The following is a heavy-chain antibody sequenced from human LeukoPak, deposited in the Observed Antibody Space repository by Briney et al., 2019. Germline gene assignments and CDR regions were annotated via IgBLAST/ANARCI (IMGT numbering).Heavy chain of an antibody. V-gene: IGHV3-9*03. Sequence: GRSLRLSCAASGFTFDDYAMHWVRQAPGKGLEWVSGISWDSGSIGYADSVKGRFTISRDNAKNSLYLQMNSLRAEDMALYYCAKEGYSGYEHWGQGTLVTVSS. CDR1: GFTFDDYA. J-gene: IGHJ1*01. CDR3: AKEGYSGYEH. CDR2: ISWDSGSI. D-gene: IGHD5-12*01.